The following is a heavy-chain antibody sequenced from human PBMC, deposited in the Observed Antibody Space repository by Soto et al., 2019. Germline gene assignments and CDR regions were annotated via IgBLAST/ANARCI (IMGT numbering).Heavy chain of an antibody. CDR2: INPNSGGA. J-gene: IGHJ5*02. CDR3: AREKEERIASAGTLWFDP. V-gene: IGHV1-2*02. D-gene: IGHD6-13*01. Sequence: ASVKVSCKASGYTFTGYYMHWVRQAPGQGLEWMGGINPNSGGANYAQKFQGRVTMTRDKSTSTAYMELSRLRSEDTAVYYCAREKEERIASAGTLWFDPWGQGNLVTVSS. CDR1: GYTFTGYY.